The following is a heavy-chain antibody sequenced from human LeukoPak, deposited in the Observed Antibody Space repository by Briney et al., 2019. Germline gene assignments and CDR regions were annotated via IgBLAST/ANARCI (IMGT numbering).Heavy chain of an antibody. J-gene: IGHJ4*02. CDR1: GYSMRGGYY. CDR2: IYHSGST. V-gene: IGHV4-38-2*01. Sequence: SETLSLTCAVSGYSMRGGYYWGWIRQPPGKGLEWIGSIYHSGSTYYNPSLESRVTISVDTSRNQFSLKLNSVTAADTAMYHCARDTVTGNKNFDYWGQGTLVTVSS. D-gene: IGHD6-19*01. CDR3: ARDTVTGNKNFDY.